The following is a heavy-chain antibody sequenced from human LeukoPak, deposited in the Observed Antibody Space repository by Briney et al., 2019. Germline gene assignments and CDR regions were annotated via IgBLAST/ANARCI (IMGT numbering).Heavy chain of an antibody. CDR1: GFTFSSYD. CDR3: ARDVDSGGHYSKFDS. V-gene: IGHV3-33*01. CDR2: IWSDATNK. Sequence: GGSLRLSCAASGFTFSSYDMHWVRQGPGKGLEWVTVIWSDATNKYYADSVKGRFTISRDNSKNTVYLQMDSLRAEDTAVYYCARDVDSGGHYSKFDSWGQGTQVTVSS. J-gene: IGHJ4*02. D-gene: IGHD3-22*01.